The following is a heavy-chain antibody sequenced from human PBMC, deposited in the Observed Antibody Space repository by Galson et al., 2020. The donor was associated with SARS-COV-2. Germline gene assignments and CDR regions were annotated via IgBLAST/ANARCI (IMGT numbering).Heavy chain of an antibody. CDR1: GFTFSSYG. CDR2: IWYDGSNK. V-gene: IGHV3-33*01. Sequence: PGGSLRLSCAASGFTFSSYGMHWVRQAPGKGLEWVAVIWYDGSNKYYADSVKGRFTISRDNSKNTLYLQMNSLRAEDTAVYYCASLETTVPTPDAFDIWGQGTMVTVSS. CDR3: ASLETTVPTPDAFDI. J-gene: IGHJ3*02. D-gene: IGHD4-17*01.